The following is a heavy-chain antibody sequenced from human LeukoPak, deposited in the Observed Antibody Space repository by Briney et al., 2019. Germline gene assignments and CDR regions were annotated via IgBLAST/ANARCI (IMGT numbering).Heavy chain of an antibody. Sequence: SVKVSCKASGGTFSSYAISWVRQAPGQGLEWMGGIIPIFGTANYAQKFQGRVTITADESTSTAYMGLSSLRSEDTAVYYCAKGNYYDSSGYYDYWGQGTLVTVSS. CDR3: AKGNYYDSSGYYDY. CDR1: GGTFSSYA. D-gene: IGHD3-22*01. J-gene: IGHJ4*02. V-gene: IGHV1-69*13. CDR2: IIPIFGTA.